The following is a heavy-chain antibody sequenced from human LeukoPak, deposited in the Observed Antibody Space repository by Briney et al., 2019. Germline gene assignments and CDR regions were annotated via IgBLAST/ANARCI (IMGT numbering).Heavy chain of an antibody. CDR2: IIPIFGTA. V-gene: IGHV1-69*01. D-gene: IGHD2-2*01. CDR3: ASPKYCSSTSCPPTPFDY. CDR1: GGTFSSYA. Sequence: ASVKVSCKASGGTFSSYAISWERQAPGQGLEWMGGIIPIFGTANYAQKFQGRVTITADESTSTAYMKLSSLRSEDTAVYYCASPKYCSSTSCPPTPFDYWGQGTLVTVSS. J-gene: IGHJ4*02.